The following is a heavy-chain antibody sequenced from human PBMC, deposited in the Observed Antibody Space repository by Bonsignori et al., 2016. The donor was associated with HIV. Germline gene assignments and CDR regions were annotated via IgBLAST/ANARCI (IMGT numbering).Heavy chain of an antibody. CDR3: ARVQVVVPAAIGGADYYYYMDV. V-gene: IGHV3-7*01. D-gene: IGHD2-2*02. J-gene: IGHJ6*03. CDR2: IKQDGSEK. Sequence: VRQAPGKGLEWVANIKQDGSEKYYVDSVKGRFTISRDNAKNSLYLQMNSLRAEDTAVYYCARVQVVVPAAIGGADYYYYMDVWGKGTTVTVSS.